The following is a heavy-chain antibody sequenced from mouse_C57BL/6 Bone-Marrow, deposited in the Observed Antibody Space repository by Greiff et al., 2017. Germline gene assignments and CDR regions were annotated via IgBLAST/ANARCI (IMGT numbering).Heavy chain of an antibody. D-gene: IGHD2-3*01. CDR2: IYPRSGNT. CDR1: GYTFTSSG. Sequence: QVQLQQSGAELARPGASVKLSCKASGYTFTSSGISWVKQRTGQGLEWIGEIYPRSGNTYYNDKFKGKATLTADKSSSTAYMELRSLTSEDSAVYFCARTDGYRAMDYWGQGTSVSVSS. V-gene: IGHV1-81*01. J-gene: IGHJ4*01. CDR3: ARTDGYRAMDY.